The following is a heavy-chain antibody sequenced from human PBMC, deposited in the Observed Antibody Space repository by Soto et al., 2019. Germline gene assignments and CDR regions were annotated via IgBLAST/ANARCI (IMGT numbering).Heavy chain of an antibody. D-gene: IGHD2-8*01. Sequence: QVQLLQSGPEGKKPGASVKVSCTASGYSVLSSGFSWVRQAPGQGLEWMGYINTETGNTFYAQRLQGRVTMTTMISTNTAYMELRRLASDDAAVYFCVRDRPNSNLDFWGQGTLITISS. CDR2: INTETGNT. J-gene: IGHJ4*02. CDR1: GYSVLSSG. CDR3: VRDRPNSNLDF. V-gene: IGHV1-18*01.